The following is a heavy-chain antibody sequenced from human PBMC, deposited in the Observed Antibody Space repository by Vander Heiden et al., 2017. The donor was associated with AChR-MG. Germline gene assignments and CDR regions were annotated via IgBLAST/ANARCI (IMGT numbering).Heavy chain of an antibody. J-gene: IGHJ6*03. CDR1: GGSFSNYA. CDR3: ARAAWAYFYYYYMDV. V-gene: IGHV1-69*01. Sequence: QVQLVQSGAEVKKPGSSVKVSCKAAGGSFSNYAIWWVRQGPGQGAEWMGGNIPILGKEKDAQKFQGRVTITADESTNTVYMELSSLRSEDTAVYYWARAAWAYFYYYYMDVWGKGTTVTVS. CDR2: NIPILGKE.